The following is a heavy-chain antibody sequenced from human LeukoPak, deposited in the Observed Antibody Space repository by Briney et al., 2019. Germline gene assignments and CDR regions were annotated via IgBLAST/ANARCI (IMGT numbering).Heavy chain of an antibody. CDR3: AKDSGSHSKGSNDY. J-gene: IGHJ4*02. CDR2: ISGDGGST. D-gene: IGHD1-26*01. Sequence: AGGSLRLSCVASGFTFDDYAMHWVRQAPGKGLEWVSLISGDGGSTYYADSVKGRFTISRDNSKNSLYLQMNSLRTEDTALYYCAKDSGSHSKGSNDYWGQGTLVSVSS. CDR1: GFTFDDYA. V-gene: IGHV3-43*02.